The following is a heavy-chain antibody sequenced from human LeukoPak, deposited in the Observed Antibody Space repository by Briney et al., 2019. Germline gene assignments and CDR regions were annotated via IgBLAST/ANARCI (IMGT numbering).Heavy chain of an antibody. Sequence: GGSLRLSCAASGFTFDDYGMSWVRQAPGKGLEWVSGINWYGGSTGYADSVKGRFTISRDNAKNSLFLQMNSLRAEDTAMYYCARGPWSGSGWYFGYWGQGTLVTVSS. J-gene: IGHJ4*02. V-gene: IGHV3-20*04. CDR2: INWYGGST. CDR3: ARGPWSGSGWYFGY. CDR1: GFTFDDYG. D-gene: IGHD6-19*01.